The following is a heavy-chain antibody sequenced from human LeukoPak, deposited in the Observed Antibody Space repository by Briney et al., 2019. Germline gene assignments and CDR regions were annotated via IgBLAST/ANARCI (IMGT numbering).Heavy chain of an antibody. J-gene: IGHJ4*02. CDR3: ARAGMQRGSSRFEY. CDR1: GYTFTSYA. CDR2: INAGNGNT. D-gene: IGHD2-8*01. Sequence: GASVKVSCKASGYTFTSYAMHWVRQAPGQRLEWMGWINAGNGNTKYSQKFQGRVTITRDTYASTASRELSSMRSEDTAVYYCARAGMQRGSSRFEYWGQGTLVTVSS. V-gene: IGHV1-3*01.